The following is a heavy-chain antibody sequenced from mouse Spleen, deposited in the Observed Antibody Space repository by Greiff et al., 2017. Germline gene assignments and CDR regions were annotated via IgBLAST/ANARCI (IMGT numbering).Heavy chain of an antibody. J-gene: IGHJ3*01. CDR1: GFTFSNYW. CDR3: TGCDGYLGFAY. Sequence: EVQVVESGGGLVQPGGSMKLSCVASGFTFSNYWMNWVRQSPEKGLEWVAQIRLKSDNYATHYAESVKGRFTISRDDSKSSVYLQMNNLRAEDTGIYYCTGCDGYLGFAYWGQGTLVTVSA. D-gene: IGHD2-3*01. CDR2: IRLKSDNYAT. V-gene: IGHV6-3*01.